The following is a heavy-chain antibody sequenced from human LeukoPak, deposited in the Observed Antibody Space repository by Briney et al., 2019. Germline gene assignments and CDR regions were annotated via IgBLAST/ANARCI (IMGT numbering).Heavy chain of an antibody. V-gene: IGHV3-23*01. CDR2: ISGRGGST. CDR3: AKPVYYYGSGSSSFDY. D-gene: IGHD3-10*01. CDR1: GFTFSSCG. J-gene: IGHJ4*02. Sequence: PGGSLRLSCAASGFTFSSCGMSGFRQAPGKGLEWVSAISGRGGSTYYADSVKGRFTISRDNSKNTLYLQMNSLRAEDTAVYYCAKPVYYYGSGSSSFDYWGQGTLVTVSS.